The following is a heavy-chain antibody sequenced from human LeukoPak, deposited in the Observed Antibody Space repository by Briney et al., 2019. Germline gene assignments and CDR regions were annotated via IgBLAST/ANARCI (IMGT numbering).Heavy chain of an antibody. CDR3: ARAYYDILSKTANWFDP. D-gene: IGHD3-9*01. V-gene: IGHV4-39*07. CDR1: GGSISGSSYY. Sequence: PSETLSLTCTVSGGSISGSSYYWGWIRQPPGKGLEWIGSIYYSGSPYYNPSLESRVTMSVDTSRNHFSLQQTSVTAADTAVYYCARAYYDILSKTANWFDPWGQGTLVTVSS. CDR2: IYYSGSP. J-gene: IGHJ5*02.